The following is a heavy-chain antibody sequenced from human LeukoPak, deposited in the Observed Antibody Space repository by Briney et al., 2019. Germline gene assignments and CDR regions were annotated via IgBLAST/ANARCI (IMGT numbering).Heavy chain of an antibody. D-gene: IGHD3-10*01. CDR2: INPNSGGT. J-gene: IGHJ4*02. V-gene: IGHV1-2*02. CDR3: ARGDPRIMVRGVPLGAYFDY. CDR1: GYTFTGYY. Sequence: GASVKVSRKASGYTFTGYYMHWVRQAPGQGLEWMGWINPNSGGTNYAQKFQGRVTMTRDTSISTAYMELSRLRSDDTAVYYCARGDPRIMVRGVPLGAYFDYWGQGTLVTVSS.